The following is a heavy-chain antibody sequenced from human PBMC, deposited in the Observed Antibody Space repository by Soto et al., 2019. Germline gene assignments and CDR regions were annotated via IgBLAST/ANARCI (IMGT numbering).Heavy chain of an antibody. CDR3: ARDPLTRFDY. V-gene: IGHV4-4*07. D-gene: IGHD3-16*02. CDR2: IFSSGST. Sequence: SETLSLTCTVSGGSISSYYWIWIRQPAGKGLEWIGRIFSSGSTNYNPSLKSRVTMSVDSSKKQFSLKLRSVTAADTAVYYCARDPLTRFDYWGQGTLVTVSS. CDR1: GGSISSYY. J-gene: IGHJ4*02.